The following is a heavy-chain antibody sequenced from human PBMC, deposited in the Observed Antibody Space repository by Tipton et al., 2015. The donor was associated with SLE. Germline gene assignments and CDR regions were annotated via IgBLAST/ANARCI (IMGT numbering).Heavy chain of an antibody. V-gene: IGHV1-46*01. CDR3: ARDRGSSYYFDY. J-gene: IGHJ4*02. CDR2: LNPSGGST. D-gene: IGHD1-26*01. CDR1: GYTFTAYY. Sequence: QSGAEVKKPGASVKVSCKASGYTFTAYYLHWVRQAPGQGPKWMGVLNPSGGSTTYSQEFQGRVTMTRDTSTSTVYMELSGLSSEDTAVYYCARDRGSSYYFDYWGQGTLVTVSS.